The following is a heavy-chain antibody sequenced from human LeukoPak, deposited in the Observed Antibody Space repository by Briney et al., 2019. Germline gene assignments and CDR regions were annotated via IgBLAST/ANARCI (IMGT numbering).Heavy chain of an antibody. CDR3: ARDPYYDSSCFPPPDDAFDI. V-gene: IGHV1-2*02. CDR2: INPNSGGT. J-gene: IGHJ3*02. Sequence: ASVKVSCKASGYTFTGYYMHWVRQAPGQGLEWMGWINPNSGGTNYAQKFQGRVTMTRDTSISTAYMELSRLRSDDTAVYYCARDPYYDSSCFPPPDDAFDIWGQGTMVTVSS. CDR1: GYTFTGYY. D-gene: IGHD3-22*01.